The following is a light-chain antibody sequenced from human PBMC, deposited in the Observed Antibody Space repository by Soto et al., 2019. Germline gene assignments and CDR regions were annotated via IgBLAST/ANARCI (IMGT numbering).Light chain of an antibody. CDR3: QQGYSTPLFT. Sequence: DIQLTQSPSSLSASVGDRVTITCRASQRIDIYLNWYQHKPGKAPELLISAASTSQYGVPSRFSGSGSGRDFTLTISSLQHEDFATYYCQQGYSTPLFTFGPGTKVD. J-gene: IGKJ3*01. V-gene: IGKV1-39*01. CDR1: QRIDIY. CDR2: AAS.